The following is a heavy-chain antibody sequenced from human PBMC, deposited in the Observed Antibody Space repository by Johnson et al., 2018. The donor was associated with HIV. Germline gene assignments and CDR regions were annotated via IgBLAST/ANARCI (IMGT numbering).Heavy chain of an antibody. Sequence: VQLVESGGGFIQPVGSLRLSCEASGFTFSTFVMNWVRQAPGKGLEWVSGLSGSGVTTYYADSVKGRFTISRENSKNTLYLQMNSLRAEDTAVYYCARGGRWGWRGNDAFDIWGQGTMVTVSS. V-gene: IGHV3-23*04. CDR2: LSGSGVTT. CDR1: GFTFSTFV. D-gene: IGHD3-3*01. J-gene: IGHJ3*02. CDR3: ARGGRWGWRGNDAFDI.